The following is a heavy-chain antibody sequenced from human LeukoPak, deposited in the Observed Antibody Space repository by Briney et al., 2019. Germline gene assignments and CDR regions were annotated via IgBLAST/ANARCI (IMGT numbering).Heavy chain of an antibody. CDR1: GFTFSSYA. CDR3: AKDAGTSKIGSFGY. V-gene: IGHV3-23*01. D-gene: IGHD1-7*01. Sequence: GGSLSLSCAASGFTFSSYAMACVRQPPGEWLGWHSRIRGGGDSTYYADSVKGRFTLSRDNSKNTLYLQMNILRAEQTAVYYGAKDAGTSKIGSFGYWGQGTLVTVSS. J-gene: IGHJ4*02. CDR2: IRGGGDST.